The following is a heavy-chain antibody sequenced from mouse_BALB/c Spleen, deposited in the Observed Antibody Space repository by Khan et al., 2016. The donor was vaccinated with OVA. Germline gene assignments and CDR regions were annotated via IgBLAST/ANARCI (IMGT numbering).Heavy chain of an antibody. V-gene: IGHV3-1*02. CDR3: SRFDGYYAAMDY. J-gene: IGHJ4*01. CDR2: IHYSGST. D-gene: IGHD2-3*01. CDR1: GYSITSDYS. Sequence: VQLKESGPDLVKPSQSLSLTCTVTGYSITSDYSWHWIRQFPGNKLEWMGYIHYSGSTNYNPSLKSRISITRDTSKNQFFLQLNSVTTEDTATYYGSRFDGYYAAMDYWGQGTSVTVSS.